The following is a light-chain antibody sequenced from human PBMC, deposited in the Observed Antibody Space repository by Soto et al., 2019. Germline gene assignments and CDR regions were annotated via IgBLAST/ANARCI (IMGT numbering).Light chain of an antibody. CDR1: QGLRTA. V-gene: IGKV1-17*01. J-gene: IGKJ1*01. CDR2: AAS. CDR3: LQHSTYPLT. Sequence: DIQMTHFPSSLSASVGDRFTIPCRASQGLRTALAWYQQKPGQAPKRLIYAASSLQSGVPSRFSGSGSGTEFILAISSLQSEDFATFYCLQHSTYPLTFGQGTKVEIK.